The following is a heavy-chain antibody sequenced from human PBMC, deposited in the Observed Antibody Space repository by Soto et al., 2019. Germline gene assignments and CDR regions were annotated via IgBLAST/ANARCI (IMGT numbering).Heavy chain of an antibody. CDR3: ARENELGPPYYYYYGMDV. D-gene: IGHD6-6*01. V-gene: IGHV1-69*13. CDR1: GDTFSNYA. J-gene: IGHJ6*02. CDR2: IVPIFSLT. Sequence: ASVKVSCKLSGDTFSNYAINWVRLAPGQGLEWMGAIVPIFSLTNYAQKFQGRVTFTADESTITAYMELSSLRSDDTATYYCARENELGPPYYYYYGMDVWGQGTTVTVSS.